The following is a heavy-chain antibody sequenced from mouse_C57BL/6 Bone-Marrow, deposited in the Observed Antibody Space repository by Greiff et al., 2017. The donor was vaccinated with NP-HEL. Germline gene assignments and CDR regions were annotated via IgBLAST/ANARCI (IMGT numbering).Heavy chain of an antibody. CDR2: IYPGSGNT. CDR1: GYTFTDYY. Sequence: QVQLQQSGPELVKPGASVKISCKASGYTFTDYYINWVKQRPGQGLEWTGWIYPGSGNTKYNEKFKGKATLTVDTSSSTAYMQLSSLTSEDSAVYFCARSTVVATNFDYWGQGTTLTVSS. D-gene: IGHD1-1*01. V-gene: IGHV1-84*01. CDR3: ARSTVVATNFDY. J-gene: IGHJ2*01.